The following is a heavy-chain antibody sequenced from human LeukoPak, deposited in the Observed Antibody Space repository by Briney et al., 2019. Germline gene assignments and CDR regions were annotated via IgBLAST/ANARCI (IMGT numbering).Heavy chain of an antibody. D-gene: IGHD2-21*01. J-gene: IGHJ4*02. CDR3: ARVGEYCGGDCYDFDY. Sequence: PSETLSLTCTVSGGSLSSGDYYWSWIRQPPGKGLEWIGYIYYSGSTYYNPSLKSRVTISVDTSKNQFSLKLSSVTAADTAVYYCARVGEYCGGDCYDFDYWGQGTLVTVSS. V-gene: IGHV4-30-4*08. CDR1: GGSLSSGDYY. CDR2: IYYSGST.